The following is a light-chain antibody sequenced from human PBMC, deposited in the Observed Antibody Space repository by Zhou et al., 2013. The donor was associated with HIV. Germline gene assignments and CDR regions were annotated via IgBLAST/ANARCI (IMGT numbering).Light chain of an antibody. CDR2: GAS. CDR1: QSVSSN. CDR3: QQYNNWPRT. Sequence: ERVMTQSPATPSVSPGERATLSCRASQSVSSNLAWYQQKPGQAPRLLIYGASTRATGIPARFSGSGSGTEFTLTISSLQSEDFAIYYCQQYNNWPRTFGQGTKVEIK. J-gene: IGKJ1*01. V-gene: IGKV3-15*01.